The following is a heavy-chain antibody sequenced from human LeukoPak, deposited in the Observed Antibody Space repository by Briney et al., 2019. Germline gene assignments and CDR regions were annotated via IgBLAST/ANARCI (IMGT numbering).Heavy chain of an antibody. CDR3: ARLHYYYYGMDV. CDR2: IYPGGSDT. Sequence: GESLKISCQGSGYSFTSYWIGWVRQMPGKGLEWLGIIYPGGSDTRYSPSFQGQVTISADKSINTAYLQWSSLKASDTAVYYCARLHYYYYGMDVWGQGTTVTGSS. CDR1: GYSFTSYW. V-gene: IGHV5-51*01. J-gene: IGHJ6*02.